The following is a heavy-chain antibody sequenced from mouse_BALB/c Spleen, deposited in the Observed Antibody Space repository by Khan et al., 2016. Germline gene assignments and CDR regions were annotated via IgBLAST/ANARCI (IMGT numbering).Heavy chain of an antibody. J-gene: IGHJ2*01. D-gene: IGHD2-14*01. V-gene: IGHV1-61*01. Sequence: QVQLQQPGAELVRPGASVKLSCKASGYTFTSYWMNWVKQRPGQGLEWIGMIDPSDSETHYNQMFKDKATLTVDKSSSTPYMQLSSLTSEDSAGSYAARGVRRRSYYFDYWGQGTTLTVSS. CDR2: IDPSDSET. CDR3: ARGVRRRSYYFDY. CDR1: GYTFTSYW.